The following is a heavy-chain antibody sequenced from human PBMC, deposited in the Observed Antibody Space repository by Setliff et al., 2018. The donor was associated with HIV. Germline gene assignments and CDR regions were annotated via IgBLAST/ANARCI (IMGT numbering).Heavy chain of an antibody. D-gene: IGHD1-26*01. CDR2: IHANTGDP. CDR1: GYTFTSYA. Sequence: ASVKVSCKASGYTFTSYAVNWVRQAPGQGLEWVGWIHANTGDPTYAQGFTGRFVFSFDTSASTAYLQISGLKAEDTAVYYCATRGEQLYFYGMDVWGQGTTVTISS. CDR3: ATRGEQLYFYGMDV. V-gene: IGHV7-4-1*02. J-gene: IGHJ6*02.